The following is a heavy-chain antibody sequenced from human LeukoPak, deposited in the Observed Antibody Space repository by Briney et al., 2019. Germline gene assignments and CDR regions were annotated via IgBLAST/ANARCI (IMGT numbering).Heavy chain of an antibody. CDR2: IYYSGST. D-gene: IGHD4-17*01. J-gene: IGHJ2*01. V-gene: IGHV4-39*07. CDR1: GGSISSSSYY. CDR3: ARDDYGDPYWYFDL. Sequence: SETLSLTCTVSGGSISSSSYYWGWIRQPPGKGLEWIGSIYYSGSTYYNPSLKSRVTISVDTSKNQFSLKLNSVTAADTAVYYCARDDYGDPYWYFDLWGRGTLVTVSS.